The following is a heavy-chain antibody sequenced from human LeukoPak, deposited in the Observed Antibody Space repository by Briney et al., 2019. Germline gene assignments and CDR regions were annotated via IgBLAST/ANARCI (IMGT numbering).Heavy chain of an antibody. D-gene: IGHD3-22*01. V-gene: IGHV3-53*01. CDR1: GFTVSSNS. CDR2: IYSDNT. Sequence: GGSLRLSCTVSGFTVSSNSMSWVRQAPGKGLEWVSFIYSDNTHYSDSVKGRFTISRDNSKNTLYLQMNSLRAEDTAVYYCARSGLIPEYYYDSSGYPTYFDYWGQGTLVTVSS. CDR3: ARSGLIPEYYYDSSGYPTYFDY. J-gene: IGHJ4*02.